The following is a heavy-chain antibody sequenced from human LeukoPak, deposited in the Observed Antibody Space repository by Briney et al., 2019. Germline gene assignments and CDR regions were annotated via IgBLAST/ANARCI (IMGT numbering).Heavy chain of an antibody. CDR2: IYSGGST. Sequence: PGGSLRLSCAASGFTVSSNYMSWVRQAPGKGLEWVSVIYSGGSTYCADSVKGRFTISRDNSKNTLYLQMNSLRAEDTAVYYCAREGVRRWFDPWGQGTLVTVSS. J-gene: IGHJ5*02. CDR3: AREGVRRWFDP. D-gene: IGHD2-21*01. CDR1: GFTVSSNY. V-gene: IGHV3-53*01.